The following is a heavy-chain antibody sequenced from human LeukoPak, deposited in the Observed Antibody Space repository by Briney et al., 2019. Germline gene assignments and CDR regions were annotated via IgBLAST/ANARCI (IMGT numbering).Heavy chain of an antibody. CDR1: GGSFSGYY. Sequence: SETLSLTCAVYGGSFSGYYWSWIRPPPGKGLEWIGEINHSGSTNYNPSLKSRVTISVDTSKNQFSLKLSSVTAADTAVYYCARGSVDYWGQGTLVTVSS. D-gene: IGHD3-3*01. CDR3: ARGSVDY. V-gene: IGHV4-34*01. CDR2: INHSGST. J-gene: IGHJ4*02.